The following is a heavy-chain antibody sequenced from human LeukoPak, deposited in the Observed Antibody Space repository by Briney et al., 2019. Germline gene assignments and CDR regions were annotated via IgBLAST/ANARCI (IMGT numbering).Heavy chain of an antibody. J-gene: IGHJ4*02. V-gene: IGHV4-34*01. CDR2: INHSGST. D-gene: IGHD3-22*01. CDR3: ARVSSGSQQDY. Sequence: SETLSLTCAVYGGSFSGYYWSWIRQPPGKGLEWIGEINHSGSTNHNPSLKSRVTISVDTSKNQFSLKLSSVTAADTAVYYCARVSSGSQQDYWGQGTLVTVSS. CDR1: GGSFSGYY.